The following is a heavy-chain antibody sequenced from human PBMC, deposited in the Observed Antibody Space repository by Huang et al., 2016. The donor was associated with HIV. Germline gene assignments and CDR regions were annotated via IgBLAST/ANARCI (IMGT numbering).Heavy chain of an antibody. CDR1: GFIFGDFD. J-gene: IGHJ6*03. Sequence: EVQVEESGGGLEQPGRSLRLACKGSGFIFGDFDINWFRQPPGKGREWVGFIRAKAAVGTTRSAPSVKDRFSFSRDDSQNTAYLQMETLQTEDTAIYYCSPSGNDYYYYYMDVWGKGTMVTVSS. D-gene: IGHD6-25*01. CDR3: SPSGNDYYYYYMDV. CDR2: IRAKAAVGTT. V-gene: IGHV3-49*03.